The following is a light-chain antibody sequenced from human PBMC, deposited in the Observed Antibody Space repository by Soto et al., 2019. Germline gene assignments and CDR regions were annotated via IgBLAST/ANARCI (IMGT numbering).Light chain of an antibody. Sequence: SSLTHPASGNGVARRRGSISYTRSSSNIGAGYDVHWFQQLPGTAPKLLIYGSSNRPSGVPDRFSGSKSGTSASLAITGLQAEDEADYYCQSYDSSLSVLYVFGTGTKVTVL. J-gene: IGLJ1*01. CDR2: GSS. V-gene: IGLV1-40*01. CDR1: SSNIGAGYD. CDR3: QSYDSSLSVLYV.